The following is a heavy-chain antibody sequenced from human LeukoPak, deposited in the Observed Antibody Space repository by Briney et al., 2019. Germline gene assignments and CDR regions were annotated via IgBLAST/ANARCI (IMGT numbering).Heavy chain of an antibody. Sequence: PGGSLRLSCVASGFTIATYGMSWVRQAPGKGLEWVSVVGESVHTTHYADSVKGRFSISRDNSKNTVHLEMNSLRAEDTAVYYCAKDSFIVVRGVGSDDGFAVWGQGTMVTVSS. CDR2: VGESVHTT. CDR1: GFTIATYG. V-gene: IGHV3-23*01. D-gene: IGHD3-10*01. J-gene: IGHJ3*01. CDR3: AKDSFIVVRGVGSDDGFAV.